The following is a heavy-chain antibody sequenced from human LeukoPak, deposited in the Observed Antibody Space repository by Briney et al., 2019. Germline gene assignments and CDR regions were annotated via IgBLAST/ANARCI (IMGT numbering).Heavy chain of an antibody. CDR3: SREYYYNYYMDV. CDR2: INPNSGGT. V-gene: IGHV1-2*02. J-gene: IGHJ6*03. Sequence: GASVKVSCKASGYTFTGYYIHWVRQAPGQGLEWMGWINPNSGGTNYAQQFQGRVTMTRDTSISTAYVELSRLRSDDTAVYYCSREYYYNYYMDVWGKGTTVTVSS. CDR1: GYTFTGYY.